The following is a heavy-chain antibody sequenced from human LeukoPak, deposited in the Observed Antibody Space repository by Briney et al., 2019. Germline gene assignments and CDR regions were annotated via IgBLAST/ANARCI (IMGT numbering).Heavy chain of an antibody. Sequence: ASVKVSCKASGYTFTSYGITWVRQAPGQGLEWMGWICAYNGNTNYAQKLQGRVTMTTDTSTSTAYMELRSLRSDDTAVYYCAREEGYYGSGSYSYYFDYWGQGTLVTVSS. CDR3: AREEGYYGSGSYSYYFDY. D-gene: IGHD3-10*01. J-gene: IGHJ4*02. V-gene: IGHV1-18*01. CDR2: ICAYNGNT. CDR1: GYTFTSYG.